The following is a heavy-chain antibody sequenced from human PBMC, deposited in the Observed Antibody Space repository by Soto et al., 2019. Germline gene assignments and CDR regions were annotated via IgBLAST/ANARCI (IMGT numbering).Heavy chain of an antibody. Sequence: EVQLLESGGGLVQPGGSLRLSCAASGFTFSSYAMSWVRQAPGKGLEWVSAISGSGGSTYYADSVKGRFTISRDNSKNPLYLQMNSLRAEDTAVYYCTREGAVAGKTFDYWGQGTLVTVSS. CDR1: GFTFSSYA. D-gene: IGHD6-19*01. CDR2: ISGSGGST. V-gene: IGHV3-23*01. J-gene: IGHJ4*02. CDR3: TREGAVAGKTFDY.